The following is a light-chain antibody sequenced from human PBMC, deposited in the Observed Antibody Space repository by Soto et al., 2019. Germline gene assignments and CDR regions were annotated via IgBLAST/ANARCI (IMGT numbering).Light chain of an antibody. Sequence: EIVMTQSPAILSVSPGDGATLFCRASQSIRNNFLAWYQHKPGHAPRLLIHGASTRATGVPARFSGSASETEFTLTISSLQSEDFAVYYCQQYSAWPLTFGGGTKVEI. V-gene: IGKV3-15*01. J-gene: IGKJ4*01. CDR3: QQYSAWPLT. CDR1: QSIRNN. CDR2: GAS.